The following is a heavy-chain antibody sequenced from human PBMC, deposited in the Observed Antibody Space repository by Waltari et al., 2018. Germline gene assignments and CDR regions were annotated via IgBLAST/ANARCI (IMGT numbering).Heavy chain of an antibody. Sequence: QVQLVESGGGVVQPGRSLRLSCAASGFTFSSYAMQWVRQAPGKGLEWVAVISYDGSNKYYADSVKGRFTISRDNSKNTLYLQMNSLRAEDTAVYYCARDRFLEHVYYYYGMDVWGQGTTVTVSS. V-gene: IGHV3-30-3*01. CDR1: GFTFSSYA. CDR3: ARDRFLEHVYYYYGMDV. D-gene: IGHD3-3*01. CDR2: ISYDGSNK. J-gene: IGHJ6*02.